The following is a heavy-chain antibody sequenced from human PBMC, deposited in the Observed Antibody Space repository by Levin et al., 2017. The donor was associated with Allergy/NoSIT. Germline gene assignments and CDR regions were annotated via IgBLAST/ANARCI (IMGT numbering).Heavy chain of an antibody. CDR3: TRASSGYYGSGTYYSY. V-gene: IGHV3-49*03. D-gene: IGHD3-10*01. CDR2: IRSNTYRGTT. Sequence: GESLKISCPASGFSFDDYTMSWFRQAPGKGLEWLSFIRSNTYRGTTEYAASVKGRFTISRDDSKSVAYLQMNSLKAEDTAVYYCTRASSGYYGSGTYYSYWGQGTLVTVSS. J-gene: IGHJ4*02. CDR1: GFSFDDYT.